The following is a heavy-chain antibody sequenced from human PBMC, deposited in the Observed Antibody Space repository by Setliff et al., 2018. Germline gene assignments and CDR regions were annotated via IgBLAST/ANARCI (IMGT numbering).Heavy chain of an antibody. CDR3: ARVRGDYGDQEFDY. CDR2: IILIFDRT. V-gene: IGHV1-69*06. D-gene: IGHD4-17*01. CDR1: GGTFGDYG. Sequence: SVKVSCKASGGTFGDYGITWVRQAPGQGLEWMGGIILIFDRTKYAQKFQGRVTITADKSTSTAYMELSSLKSEDTAVYYCARVRGDYGDQEFDYWGQGTLVTVSS. J-gene: IGHJ4*02.